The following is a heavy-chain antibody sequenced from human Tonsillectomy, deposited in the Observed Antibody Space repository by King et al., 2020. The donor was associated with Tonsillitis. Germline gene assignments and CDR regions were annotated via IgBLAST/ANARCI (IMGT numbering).Heavy chain of an antibody. CDR3: AKDRQYSGRYPDALDI. CDR2: IRFDGSDN. D-gene: IGHD1-26*01. V-gene: IGHV3-30*02. CDR1: GFTFSDYG. J-gene: IGHJ3*02. Sequence: HVQLVESGGGVVQPGGSVRLSCAASGFTFSDYGIHWVRRTPGKGLEWVAFIRFDGSDNYYIDSVKGRITISRDNSKNTVFLGVNSLRVEDTAVYYCAKDRQYSGRYPDALDIWGQGTMVTVSS.